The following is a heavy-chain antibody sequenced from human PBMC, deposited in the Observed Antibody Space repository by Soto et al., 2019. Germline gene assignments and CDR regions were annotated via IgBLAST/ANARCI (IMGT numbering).Heavy chain of an antibody. Sequence: SEMLSLTYAVSEGSIIGSSYYWAWLPQSPGKGPEWIGSVFYTGFTSYNPSLESRVSVSVDTSKSQFSLKLSAVTAEDTAVYYCATSQKGYNWNYFDHWGKGALVTVFS. V-gene: IGHV4-39*01. D-gene: IGHD1-20*01. CDR2: VFYTGFT. CDR3: ATSQKGYNWNYFDH. J-gene: IGHJ4*02. CDR1: EGSIIGSSYY.